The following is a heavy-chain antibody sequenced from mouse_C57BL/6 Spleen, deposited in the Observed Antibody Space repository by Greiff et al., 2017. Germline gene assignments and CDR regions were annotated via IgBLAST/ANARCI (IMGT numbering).Heavy chain of an antibody. Sequence: EVHLVESGGGLVKPGGSLKLSCAASGFTFSSYAMSWVRQTPEKRLEWVATISDGGSYTYYPDNVKGRFTISRDNAKNNLYLEMSHLKSEDTAMYYCARMAAVGAMDYWNQGTSVTVSS. CDR1: GFTFSSYA. CDR2: ISDGGSYT. CDR3: ARMAAVGAMDY. J-gene: IGHJ4*01. D-gene: IGHD1-1*01. V-gene: IGHV5-4*01.